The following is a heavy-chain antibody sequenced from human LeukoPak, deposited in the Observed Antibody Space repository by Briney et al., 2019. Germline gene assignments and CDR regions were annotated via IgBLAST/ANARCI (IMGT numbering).Heavy chain of an antibody. CDR3: ATSGPIYYGSGSYYNYFDY. V-gene: IGHV4-39*07. Sequence: SETLSLTCTVSGGSISSSSYYWGWIRQPPGKGLEWIGSIYYSGSTYCNPSLKSRVTISVDTSKNQFSLKLSSVTAADTAVYYCATSGPIYYGSGSYYNYFDYWGQGTLVTVSS. D-gene: IGHD3-10*01. CDR2: IYYSGST. CDR1: GGSISSSSYY. J-gene: IGHJ4*02.